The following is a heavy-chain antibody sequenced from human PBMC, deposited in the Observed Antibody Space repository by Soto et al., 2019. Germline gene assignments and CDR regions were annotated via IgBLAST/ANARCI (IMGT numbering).Heavy chain of an antibody. CDR2: VSPYNGNT. Sequence: VQLVQSGAEVKKPGASVTVSCKAFGYTFTTYGLSWVRQAPGQGLEWMGWVSPYNGNTYYAPRLQGRVTMTTDTSTTTAYMSLRSLRSDDTAIYYCVRVPGELHLLDAFDVWGQGTMLTVSS. CDR3: VRVPGELHLLDAFDV. J-gene: IGHJ3*01. CDR1: GYTFTTYG. V-gene: IGHV1-18*01. D-gene: IGHD1-7*01.